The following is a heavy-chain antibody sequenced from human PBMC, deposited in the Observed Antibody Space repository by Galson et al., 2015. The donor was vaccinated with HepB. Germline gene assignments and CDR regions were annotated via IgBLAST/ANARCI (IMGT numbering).Heavy chain of an antibody. Sequence: SLRLSCAASGFTFSSCGMHWVRQAPGKGLEWVAFIWNDGNKKYYADSVKGRFTISRDNSKNTLYLQMNSLRVEDTAVYYCARDRGQGVVFDYWGQGTLVTVPS. J-gene: IGHJ4*02. CDR1: GFTFSSCG. CDR3: ARDRGQGVVFDY. D-gene: IGHD2-21*01. V-gene: IGHV3-33*01. CDR2: IWNDGNKK.